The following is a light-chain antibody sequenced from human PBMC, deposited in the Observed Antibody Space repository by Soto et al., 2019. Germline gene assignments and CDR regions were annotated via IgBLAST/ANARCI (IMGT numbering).Light chain of an antibody. J-gene: IGLJ1*01. V-gene: IGLV2-14*03. CDR3: SSYTTSSTYV. Sequence: QSVLTQPASVSGSPVRSIAISCTGTSSDVGAYNYVSWYQQHPGKAPKLMIYDVTNRPSGVSNRFSGSKSGNTASLTISGLQAEDEADYYCSSYTTSSTYVFGTGTKVT. CDR2: DVT. CDR1: SSDVGAYNY.